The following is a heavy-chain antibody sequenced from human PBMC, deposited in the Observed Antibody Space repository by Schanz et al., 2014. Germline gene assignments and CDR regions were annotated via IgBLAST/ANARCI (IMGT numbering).Heavy chain of an antibody. D-gene: IGHD3-3*01. CDR3: ARSAGRDFWSGYYTRFDY. CDR2: MNPTTGNR. J-gene: IGHJ4*02. Sequence: QVQLVQSGAEVKKPGASVKVSCKVSGYSLNELSMHWVRQATGQGLEWMGWMNPTTGNRGYAQNFQGRVTMTTDTSTSTVYMELRSLRSDDTAVYYCARSAGRDFWSGYYTRFDYWGQGTLVTVSS. CDR1: GYSLNELS. V-gene: IGHV1-8*01.